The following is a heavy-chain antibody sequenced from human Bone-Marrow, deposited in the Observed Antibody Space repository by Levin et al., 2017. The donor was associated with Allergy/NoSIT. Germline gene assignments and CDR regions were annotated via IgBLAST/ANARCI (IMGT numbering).Heavy chain of an antibody. D-gene: IGHD2-15*01. CDR2: ISLSGDTI. CDR3: ARQIVVVGLFDY. CDR1: GFSFSDYY. V-gene: IGHV3-11*01. Sequence: PGGSLRLSCAASGFSFSDYYMSWIRQAPGKGPEWIAYISLSGDTIQYADSVKGRFSVYRHNAGNSLYLQMTGLRADDTAVYYCARQIVVVGLFDYWGQGTQVTVSS. J-gene: IGHJ4*02.